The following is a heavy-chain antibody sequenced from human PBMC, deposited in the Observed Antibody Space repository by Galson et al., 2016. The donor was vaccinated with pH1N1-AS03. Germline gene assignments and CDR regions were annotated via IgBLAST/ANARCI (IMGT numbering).Heavy chain of an antibody. D-gene: IGHD4-17*01. Sequence: SVKVSCKAPGYTFISYVMHWVRQAPGQRLEWMGWINAGNGNTTYSQSFQGRVTITRDKSTSTAYMELSSLRSEDTAVYYCARDTSTTATTHFDCWGQGTLVTISS. CDR2: INAGNGNT. CDR3: ARDTSTTATTHFDC. J-gene: IGHJ4*02. V-gene: IGHV1-3*01. CDR1: GYTFISYV.